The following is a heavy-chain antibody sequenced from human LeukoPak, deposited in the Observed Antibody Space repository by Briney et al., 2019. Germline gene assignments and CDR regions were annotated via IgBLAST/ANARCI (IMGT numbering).Heavy chain of an antibody. CDR2: ISTDGGSI. CDR1: GFTFRNYP. J-gene: IGHJ4*02. Sequence: PGGSLRLSCAASGFTFRNYPMHWVGQAPGKGLKYVSAISTDGGSIYYANSVKGRFTISRDNSKNTLDLQMGSLRVEDTAVYYCARDLGGSYDYWGQGTLVTVSS. V-gene: IGHV3-64*01. CDR3: ARDLGGSYDY. D-gene: IGHD1-26*01.